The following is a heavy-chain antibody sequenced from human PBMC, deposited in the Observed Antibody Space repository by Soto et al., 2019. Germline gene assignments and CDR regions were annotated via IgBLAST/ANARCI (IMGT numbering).Heavy chain of an antibody. CDR2: IYYSGST. D-gene: IGHD4-17*01. J-gene: IGHJ4*02. CDR1: GVSISSGGYY. CDR3: ARVDTTATYYFEY. V-gene: IGHV4-31*03. Sequence: QVQLQESGPGLVKPSQTLSLTCTVSGVSISSGGYYWSWIRQHPGQGLEWIGYIYYSGSTFYNLSLESRLTISLDRSKNQFSLNLSSVTAADTAVYYCARVDTTATYYFEYWGQGTLVTVSS.